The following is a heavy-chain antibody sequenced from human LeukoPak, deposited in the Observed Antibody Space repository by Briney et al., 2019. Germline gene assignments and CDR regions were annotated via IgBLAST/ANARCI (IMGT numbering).Heavy chain of an antibody. CDR1: GFTFSSYA. CDR2: ISASGGST. V-gene: IGHV3-23*01. CDR3: AKDQGYSSAWYSRDGFDM. D-gene: IGHD6-19*01. J-gene: IGHJ3*02. Sequence: GGSLRLSCAVSGFTFSSYAMSWVRQAPGKGLEWVSGISASGGSTYYADSVKGRFTISRDNSQNTLYVQMNSLRAEDTAVYYCAKDQGYSSAWYSRDGFDMWGQGTMVTVSS.